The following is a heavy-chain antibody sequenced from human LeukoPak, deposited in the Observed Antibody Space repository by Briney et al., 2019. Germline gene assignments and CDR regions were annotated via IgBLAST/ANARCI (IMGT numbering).Heavy chain of an antibody. Sequence: ASVKVSCKVSGYTLTELSMHWVRQAPGKGLEWMGGFDPEDGETIYAQKFQGRVTMTEDTSTDTAYVELSSLRSEDTAVYYCATDPRAVVAATSYWGQGTLVSVSS. V-gene: IGHV1-24*01. D-gene: IGHD2-15*01. CDR1: GYTLTELS. J-gene: IGHJ4*02. CDR2: FDPEDGET. CDR3: ATDPRAVVAATSY.